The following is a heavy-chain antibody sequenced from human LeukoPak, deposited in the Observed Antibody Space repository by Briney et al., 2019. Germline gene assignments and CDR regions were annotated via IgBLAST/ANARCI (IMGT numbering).Heavy chain of an antibody. V-gene: IGHV1-46*01. D-gene: IGHD3-10*01. CDR3: VRELSGGYFDY. CDR2: LFPSGGST. J-gene: IGHJ4*02. CDR1: GYIFTTYY. Sequence: ASVKVSCKASGYIFTTYYIQWVRQAPGQGLEWMGILFPSGGSTNYAQKFKGRVSMTRDTSTSTVFMELSGLRSEDTAVYYCVRELSGGYFDYWGLGTLVTVSS.